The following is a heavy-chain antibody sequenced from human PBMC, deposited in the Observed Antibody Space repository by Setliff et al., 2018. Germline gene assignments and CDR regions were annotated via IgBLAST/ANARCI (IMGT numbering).Heavy chain of an antibody. CDR3: ATSVSWIQLVLYPQGHPEPFDY. Sequence: ASVKVSCKVSGYTLTELSMHWVRQAPGKGLEWMGGFDPEDGETIYAQKFQGRVTMTEDTSTDTAYMELSSLGSEDTAVYYCATSVSWIQLVLYPQGHPEPFDYWGQGTLVTVS. J-gene: IGHJ4*02. D-gene: IGHD5-18*01. V-gene: IGHV1-24*01. CDR2: FDPEDGET. CDR1: GYTLTELS.